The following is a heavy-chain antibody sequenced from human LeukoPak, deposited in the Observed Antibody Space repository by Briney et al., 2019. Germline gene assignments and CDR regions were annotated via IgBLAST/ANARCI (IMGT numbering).Heavy chain of an antibody. CDR2: INTDGSST. Sequence: GGSLRLSCAASGFNFYNYWLFWVRQAPGKGLVWVSRINTDGSSTSYADSVKGRFTISRDNAKNTLYLQMNSLRAEDTAVYYCARGAITPHYYYYYMDVWGKGTTVTVSS. CDR1: GFNFYNYW. J-gene: IGHJ6*03. V-gene: IGHV3-74*01. CDR3: ARGAITPHYYYYYMDV. D-gene: IGHD1-14*01.